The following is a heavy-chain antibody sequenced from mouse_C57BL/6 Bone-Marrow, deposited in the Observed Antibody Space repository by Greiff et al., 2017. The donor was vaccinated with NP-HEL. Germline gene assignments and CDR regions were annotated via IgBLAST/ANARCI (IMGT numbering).Heavy chain of an antibody. CDR3: ARSNDGYYVGFAY. V-gene: IGHV1-18*01. Sequence: DVKLQESGPELVKPGASVKIPCKASGYTFTDYNMDWVKQSHGKSLEWIGDINPNNGGTIYNQKFKGKATLTVDKSSSTAYMELRSLTSEDTAVYYCARSNDGYYVGFAYWGQGTLVTVSA. CDR2: INPNNGGT. D-gene: IGHD2-3*01. J-gene: IGHJ3*01. CDR1: GYTFTDYN.